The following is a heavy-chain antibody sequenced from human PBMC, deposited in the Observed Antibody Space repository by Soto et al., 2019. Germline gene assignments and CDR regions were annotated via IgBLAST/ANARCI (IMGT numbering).Heavy chain of an antibody. CDR3: ASRSLLGGSSGGRVRYYYCMDV. D-gene: IGHD6-6*01. V-gene: IGHV1-69*06. Sequence: XAAVKVSCKDSGGTFSRYDISWVRQAPGQGXEWMGGIIPIFGTANYAQKFQGRVTLTADKSTITAYMELISLRSEDTAVYYCASRSLLGGSSGGRVRYYYCMDVWGQGTTVTVSS. CDR1: GGTFSRYD. CDR2: IIPIFGTA. J-gene: IGHJ6*02.